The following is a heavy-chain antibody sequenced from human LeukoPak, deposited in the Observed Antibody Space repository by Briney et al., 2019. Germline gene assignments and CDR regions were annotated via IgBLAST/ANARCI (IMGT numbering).Heavy chain of an antibody. CDR2: IYYSGST. Sequence: SETLSLTCTVSGGSISSSSYYWGWIRQPPGKGLEWIGSIYYSGSTYYNPSLKSRVTISVDTSKNQFSLKLSSVTAADTAVYYCARAPTVTTVDYWGQGTLVTVSS. D-gene: IGHD4-17*01. CDR3: ARAPTVTTVDY. J-gene: IGHJ4*02. CDR1: GGSISSSSYY. V-gene: IGHV4-39*01.